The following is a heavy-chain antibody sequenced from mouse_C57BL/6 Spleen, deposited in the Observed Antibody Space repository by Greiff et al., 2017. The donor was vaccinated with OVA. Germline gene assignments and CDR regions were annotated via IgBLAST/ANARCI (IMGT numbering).Heavy chain of an antibody. V-gene: IGHV1-18*01. Sequence: EVQLQQSGPELVKPGASVKIPCKASGYTFTDYNMDWVKQSHGKSLEWIGDTNPNNGGTIYNQKFKGKATLTVDKSSSTAYMELRSLTSEDTAVYYCARCDSSGYIFAYWGQGTLVTVSA. CDR2: TNPNNGGT. D-gene: IGHD3-2*02. J-gene: IGHJ3*01. CDR3: ARCDSSGYIFAY. CDR1: GYTFTDYN.